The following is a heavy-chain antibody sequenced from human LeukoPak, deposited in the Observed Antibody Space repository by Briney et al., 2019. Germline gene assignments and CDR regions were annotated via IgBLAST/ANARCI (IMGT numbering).Heavy chain of an antibody. V-gene: IGHV4-39*07. J-gene: IGHJ5*02. CDR3: ARDLPSRYSSSWYQGWFDP. Sequence: SETLSLTCTVSGGSISSSSYYWGWIRQPPGKGLEWIGSIYYSGSTYYNPSLKSRVTISVDTSKNQFSLKLSSVTAADTAVYYCARDLPSRYSSSWYQGWFDPWGQGTLVTVSS. CDR1: GGSISSSSYY. D-gene: IGHD6-13*01. CDR2: IYYSGST.